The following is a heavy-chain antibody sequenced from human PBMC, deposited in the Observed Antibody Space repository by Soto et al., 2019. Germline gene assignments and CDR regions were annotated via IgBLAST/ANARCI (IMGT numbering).Heavy chain of an antibody. CDR2: ISAYNGNT. CDR1: GYTFTSYG. D-gene: IGHD1-7*01. Sequence: QVQLVQSGAEVKKPGASVKVSCKASGYTFTSYGISWVRQAPGQGLEWMGWISAYNGNTNYAQKLQGRVTMTTDTSTSTAYMELRSLRSDDAAVYYCARDQVNFLELPVDAFDIWGQGTMVTVSS. J-gene: IGHJ3*02. CDR3: ARDQVNFLELPVDAFDI. V-gene: IGHV1-18*01.